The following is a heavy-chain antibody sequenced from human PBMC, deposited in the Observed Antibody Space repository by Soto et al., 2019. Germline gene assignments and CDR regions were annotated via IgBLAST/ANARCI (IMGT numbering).Heavy chain of an antibody. D-gene: IGHD2-15*01. CDR3: ARSLGYCSGGSCSRDNWFDP. J-gene: IGHJ5*02. V-gene: IGHV1-2*04. CDR2: INPNSGGK. Sequence: ASVKVSCKASGYTFTGYYMHWVRQAPGQGLEWKGWINPNSGGKNYAQKFQGWVTMTRDTSISTAYMELSRLRSDDTAVYYCARSLGYCSGGSCSRDNWFDPWGQGTLVTVSS. CDR1: GYTFTGYY.